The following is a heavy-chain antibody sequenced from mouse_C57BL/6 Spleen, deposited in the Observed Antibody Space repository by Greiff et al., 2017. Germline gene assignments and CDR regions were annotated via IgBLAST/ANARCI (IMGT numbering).Heavy chain of an antibody. V-gene: IGHV1-15*01. CDR2: IDPETGGT. Sequence: QVQLQQSGAELVRPGASVTLSCKASGYTFTDYEMHWVKQTPVHGLEWIGAIDPETGGTAYNQKFKGKAILTADKSSSTAYMELRSLTSEDSAVYYCRRGYDVRRMFAYWGQGTLVTVSA. CDR3: RRGYDVRRMFAY. CDR1: GYTFTDYE. J-gene: IGHJ3*01. D-gene: IGHD2-3*01.